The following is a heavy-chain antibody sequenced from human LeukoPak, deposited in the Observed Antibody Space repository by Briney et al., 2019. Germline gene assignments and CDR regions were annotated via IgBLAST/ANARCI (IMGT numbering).Heavy chain of an antibody. D-gene: IGHD6-13*01. CDR1: GFTFSDYY. Sequence: GGSLTLSWAASGFTFSDYYMSWIRQAPGKGLEWLSYISSSSSYTNYAHSVKGRFTISRDNAKNSLYLQMNSVRAEDTAVYYCAREAAAGTYKFDYWGQGTLVTVSS. CDR3: AREAAAGTYKFDY. CDR2: ISSSSSYT. J-gene: IGHJ4*02. V-gene: IGHV3-11*06.